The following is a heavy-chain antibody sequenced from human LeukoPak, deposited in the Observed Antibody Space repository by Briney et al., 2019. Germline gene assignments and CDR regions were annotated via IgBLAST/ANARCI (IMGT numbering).Heavy chain of an antibody. Sequence: PGGSLRLSCAASGFTLSSYAVHSVRQAPGKGLEWVAVISSDGSNKYYADSVKGRLTISRDNSKNTLYLQMNSLRAEDSAVYYCARQGPYTAMAYWGQGTLVTVLS. J-gene: IGHJ4*02. V-gene: IGHV3-30-3*01. CDR3: ARQGPYTAMAY. CDR2: ISSDGSNK. D-gene: IGHD5-18*01. CDR1: GFTLSSYA.